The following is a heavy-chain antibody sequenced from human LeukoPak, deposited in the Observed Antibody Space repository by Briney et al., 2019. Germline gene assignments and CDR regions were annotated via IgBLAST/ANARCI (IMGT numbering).Heavy chain of an antibody. D-gene: IGHD5-24*01. CDR1: GFTFSSYS. CDR3: TVSMATTIYFFDY. J-gene: IGHJ4*02. V-gene: IGHV3-48*01. Sequence: GGSLRLSCAASGFTFSSYSMNWVRQAPGKGLEWVSYISSSSSTIYYADSVKGRFTISRDNSKNTLYLQMNSLKTEDTAVYYCTVSMATTIYFFDYWGQGTLVTVSS. CDR2: ISSSSSTI.